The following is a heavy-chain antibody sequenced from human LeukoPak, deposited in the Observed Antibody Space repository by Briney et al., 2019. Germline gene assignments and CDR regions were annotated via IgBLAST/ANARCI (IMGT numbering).Heavy chain of an antibody. J-gene: IGHJ3*02. CDR1: GYTFTGYY. CDR3: ARVRTYYYDSSAFDI. V-gene: IGHV1-46*01. Sequence: ASVKVSCKASGYTFTGYYMHWVRQAPGQGLEWMGIINPSGGSTSYAQKFQGRVTMTRDMSTSTVYMELSSLRSEDTAVYYCARVRTYYYDSSAFDIWGQGTMVTVSS. D-gene: IGHD3-22*01. CDR2: INPSGGST.